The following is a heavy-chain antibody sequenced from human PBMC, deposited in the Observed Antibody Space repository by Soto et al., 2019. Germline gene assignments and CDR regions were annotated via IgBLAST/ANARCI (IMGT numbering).Heavy chain of an antibody. Sequence: SETLSLTCTVSGGSISSYYWSWIRQPPGKGLEWIGYIYYSGSTNYNPSLKSRVTISVDTSKNQFSLKLSSVTAADTAVYYCARLPPPRRTLEWLLVQGWFDPWGQGTLVTVSS. J-gene: IGHJ5*02. CDR2: IYYSGST. D-gene: IGHD3-3*01. V-gene: IGHV4-59*08. CDR3: ARLPPPRRTLEWLLVQGWFDP. CDR1: GGSISSYY.